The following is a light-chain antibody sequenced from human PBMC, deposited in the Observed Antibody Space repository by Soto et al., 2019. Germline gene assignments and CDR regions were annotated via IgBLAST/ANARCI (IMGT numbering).Light chain of an antibody. CDR3: KQSYAIAT. CDR2: SAS. Sequence: DIQMTQSPSSLSASVGDRVTITCRASQSITTSLNWYQQKPGKAPKFLIHSASTLQNGVPSRFSGSLSGTDFTLTISSLEPEDFATFSCKQSYAIATFGQRPKVDIK. CDR1: QSITTS. J-gene: IGKJ1*01. V-gene: IGKV1-39*01.